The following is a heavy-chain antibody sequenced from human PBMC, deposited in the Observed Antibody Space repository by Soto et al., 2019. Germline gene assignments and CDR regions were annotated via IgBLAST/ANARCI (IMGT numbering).Heavy chain of an antibody. V-gene: IGHV1-2*04. CDR1: GYTFTGYY. D-gene: IGHD6-19*01. CDR2: INPNSGGT. J-gene: IGHJ2*01. CDR3: AGGPYSSGWYGCNWYFDL. Sequence: ASVKVSCKASGYTFTGYYMHWVRQAPGQGLEWMEWINPNSGGTNYAQKFQGWVTMTRDTSISTAYMELSRLRSDDTAVYYCAGGPYSSGWYGCNWYFDLWGRGSLV.